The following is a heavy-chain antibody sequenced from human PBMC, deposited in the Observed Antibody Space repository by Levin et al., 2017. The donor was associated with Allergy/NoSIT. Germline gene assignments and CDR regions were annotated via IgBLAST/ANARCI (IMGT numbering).Heavy chain of an antibody. V-gene: IGHV1-2*02. CDR3: AREAWRLPDY. J-gene: IGHJ4*02. Sequence: PLASVKVSCKASGYSFTNYYIHWVRQAPGQGLEWMGWINPNSGVTGYAQKFQGRVTVTRDTSISTAYMELSRLKSDDTAVYYCAREAWRLPDYWGQGSLVTVSS. CDR2: INPNSGVT. D-gene: IGHD1-1*01. CDR1: GYSFTNYY.